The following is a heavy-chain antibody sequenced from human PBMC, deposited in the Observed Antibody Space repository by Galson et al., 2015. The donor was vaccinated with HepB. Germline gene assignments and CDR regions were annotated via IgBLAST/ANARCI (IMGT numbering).Heavy chain of an antibody. J-gene: IGHJ6*02. CDR1: GFTVSSNY. Sequence: SLRLSCAASGFTVSSNYMTWVRQAPGKGLEWVSVTYSSGNTYYADSEKGRFTISRDSSKNTLYLQMNSLRAEDTAVYYCARVLSYYSYAMDVWGQGTTVTVSS. D-gene: IGHD2-21*01. CDR3: ARVLSYYSYAMDV. CDR2: TYSSGNT. V-gene: IGHV3-66*01.